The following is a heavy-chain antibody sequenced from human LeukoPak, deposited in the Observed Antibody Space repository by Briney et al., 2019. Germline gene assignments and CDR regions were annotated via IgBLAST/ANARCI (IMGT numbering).Heavy chain of an antibody. CDR2: IYYNGST. Sequence: PSETLALTCTVPGGSISNYYWSWIRQPPGKGLEWIGYIYYNGSTNYNPSLKSRVTISVDTSKNQFSLKVRSVTAADTAVYYCARLGGWLNYYYYYGMDVWGQGTTVTVSS. CDR3: ARLGGWLNYYYYYGMDV. V-gene: IGHV4-59*08. D-gene: IGHD6-19*01. J-gene: IGHJ6*02. CDR1: GGSISNYY.